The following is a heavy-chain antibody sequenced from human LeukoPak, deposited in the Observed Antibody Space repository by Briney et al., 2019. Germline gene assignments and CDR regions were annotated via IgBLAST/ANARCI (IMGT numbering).Heavy chain of an antibody. CDR1: GDSFSYAGYY. V-gene: IGHV4-61*02. J-gene: IGHJ5*02. CDR2: ISTSGST. D-gene: IGHD2-8*02. CDR3: AKGSGPPWFDP. Sequence: SETLSLTCSVSGDSFSYAGYYWSWIRQPAGTGLEWIGRISTSGSTNYNPSLKSRVTISLDKSRNQFSLRLTSVSAADTAVYYCAKGSGPPWFDPWGQGTLVIVSS.